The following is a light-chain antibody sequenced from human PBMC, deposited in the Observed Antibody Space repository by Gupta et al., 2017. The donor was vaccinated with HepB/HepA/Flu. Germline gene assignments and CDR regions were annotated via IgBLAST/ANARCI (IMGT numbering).Light chain of an antibody. V-gene: IGLV2-23*02. CDR2: EVS. J-gene: IGLJ2*01. Sequence: SALPQPASVSGSPGQPITISCTGTSSDVGSYNLVSWYQQHPGKAPKLMIYEVSKRPSGVSNRFSGSKSGNTASLTISGLQAEDEADYYCCSYAGSSTFVVFGGGTKLTVL. CDR3: CSYAGSSTFVV. CDR1: SSDVGSYNL.